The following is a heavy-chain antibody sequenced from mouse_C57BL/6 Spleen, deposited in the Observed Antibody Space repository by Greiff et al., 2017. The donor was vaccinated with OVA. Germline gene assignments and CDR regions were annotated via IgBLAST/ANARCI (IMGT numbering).Heavy chain of an antibody. V-gene: IGHV1-66*01. CDR3: ASPGSSPAWFAY. Sequence: QVHVKQSGPELVKPGASVKISCKASGYSFTSYYIHWVKQRPGQGLEWIGWIYPGSGNTKYNEKFKGKATLTADTSSSTAYMQLSSLTSEDSAVYYCASPGSSPAWFAYWGQGTLVTVSA. CDR1: GYSFTSYY. CDR2: IYPGSGNT. J-gene: IGHJ3*01. D-gene: IGHD1-1*01.